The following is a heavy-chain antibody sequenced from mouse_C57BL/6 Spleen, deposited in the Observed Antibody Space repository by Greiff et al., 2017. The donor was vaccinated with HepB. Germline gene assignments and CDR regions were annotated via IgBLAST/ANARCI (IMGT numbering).Heavy chain of an antibody. J-gene: IGHJ3*01. D-gene: IGHD2-5*01. Sequence: DVQLQESGAELVRPGASVKLSCTASGFNIKDDYMHWVKQRPEQGLEWIGWIDPENGDTEYASKFQGKATITADTSSNTAYLQLSSLTSEDTAVYYCTLYSNGFAYWGQGTLVTVSA. V-gene: IGHV14-4*01. CDR2: IDPENGDT. CDR3: TLYSNGFAY. CDR1: GFNIKDDY.